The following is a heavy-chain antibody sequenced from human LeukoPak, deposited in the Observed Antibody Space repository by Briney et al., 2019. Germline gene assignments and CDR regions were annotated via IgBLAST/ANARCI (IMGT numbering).Heavy chain of an antibody. V-gene: IGHV3-74*01. J-gene: IGHJ4*02. D-gene: IGHD3-16*01. Sequence: GGSLRLSCAASGFTFSTYWMHWVRQAPGKGLVWVSRIITDGSYTSYADSVKGRFTISRDNAKNTLYLQMNSLRAEDTAVYYCARGEGGPVDYWGQGTLVTVSS. CDR2: IITDGSYT. CDR3: ARGEGGPVDY. CDR1: GFTFSTYW.